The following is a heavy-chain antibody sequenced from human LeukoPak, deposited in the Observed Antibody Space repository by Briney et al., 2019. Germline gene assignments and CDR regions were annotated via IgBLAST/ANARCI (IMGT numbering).Heavy chain of an antibody. J-gene: IGHJ6*03. CDR1: GGSISSSSYY. CDR2: IYYSGST. V-gene: IGHV4-39*07. Sequence: TSETLSPTCTVSGGSISSSSYYWGWIRQPPGKGLEWIGSIYYSGSTYYNPSLKSRVTISVDTSKNQFSLKLSSVTAADTAVYYCARDNGYSYGYYYYYMDVWGKGTTVTVSS. CDR3: ARDNGYSYGYYYYYMDV. D-gene: IGHD5-18*01.